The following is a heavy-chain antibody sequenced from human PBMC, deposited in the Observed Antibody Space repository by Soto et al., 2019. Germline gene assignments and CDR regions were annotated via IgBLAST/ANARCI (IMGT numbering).Heavy chain of an antibody. Sequence: GGSLRLSCVASGFTFSSYSMSWVRQAPGKGLEWVSGFRAGGDDGATYYADSVKGRFTISRDNSKNTLFLQMNSLRAEDTAIYYCAKKVNSGSGSQYFDYFGQGTLVTVSS. J-gene: IGHJ4*02. CDR1: GFTFSSYS. V-gene: IGHV3-23*01. CDR2: FRAGGDDGAT. D-gene: IGHD3-10*01. CDR3: AKKVNSGSGSQYFDY.